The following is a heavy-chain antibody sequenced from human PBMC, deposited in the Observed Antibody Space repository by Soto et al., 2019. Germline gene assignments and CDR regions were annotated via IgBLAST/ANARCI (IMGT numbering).Heavy chain of an antibody. D-gene: IGHD3-3*01. CDR3: ARDAYDFWSGYYYPLGPLDV. CDR1: GFTFSSYG. V-gene: IGHV3-33*01. Sequence: GGSLRLSCAASGFTFSSYGMHWVRQAPGKGLEWVAVIWYDGSNKYYADSVKGRFTISRDNSKNTLYLQMNSLRAEDTAVYYCARDAYDFWSGYYYPLGPLDVWGQGTTVTVSS. J-gene: IGHJ6*02. CDR2: IWYDGSNK.